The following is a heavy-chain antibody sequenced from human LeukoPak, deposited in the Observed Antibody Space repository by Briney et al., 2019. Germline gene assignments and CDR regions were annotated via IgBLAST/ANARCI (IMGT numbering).Heavy chain of an antibody. Sequence: ASVKVSCKASGYTFTSYGISWVRQAPGQGLEWMGSISPYTGNTKYAERLQDRVIMTTDTSTRTAYMELRSLRSDDTAVFYCARDQYDSVWGSYSPYFAYWGQGTPVTVSS. V-gene: IGHV1-18*04. CDR1: GYTFTSYG. CDR3: ARDQYDSVWGSYSPYFAY. CDR2: ISPYTGNT. J-gene: IGHJ4*02. D-gene: IGHD3-16*01.